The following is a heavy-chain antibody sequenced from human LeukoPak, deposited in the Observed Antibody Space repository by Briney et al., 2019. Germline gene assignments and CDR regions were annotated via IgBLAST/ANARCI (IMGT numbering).Heavy chain of an antibody. CDR3: VKDSSSWYYYYYMDV. CDR1: GFTFDDYA. CDR2: ISWNSGSI. D-gene: IGHD6-13*01. V-gene: IGHV3-9*01. Sequence: GRSLRLSCAASGFTFDDYAMHWVRQAPGKGLEWVSGISWNSGSIGYADSVKGRLTISRDNAKNSLYLQMNSLRAEDTALYYCVKDSSSWYYYYYMDVWGKGTTVTVSS. J-gene: IGHJ6*03.